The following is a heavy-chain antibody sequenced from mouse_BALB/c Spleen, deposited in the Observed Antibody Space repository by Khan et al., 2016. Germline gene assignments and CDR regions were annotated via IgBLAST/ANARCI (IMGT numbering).Heavy chain of an antibody. D-gene: IGHD2-14*01. Sequence: VQLQESGPELVKPGASVKMSCKASGYTFTDNVISWVKQNTGQGLEWIGEIYPGSGSTYYNEKFKGKATLTADKSSNIVYMHLSSLTSEDSAVFFCARWGDYKYDEYYARDYWGQGNSVTVSS. J-gene: IGHJ4*01. CDR2: IYPGSGST. V-gene: IGHV1-77*01. CDR3: ARWGDYKYDEYYARDY. CDR1: GYTFTDNV.